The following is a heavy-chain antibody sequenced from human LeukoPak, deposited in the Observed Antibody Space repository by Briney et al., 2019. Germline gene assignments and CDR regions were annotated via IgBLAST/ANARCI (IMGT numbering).Heavy chain of an antibody. CDR3: SIVVVPAAIGGYWFDP. J-gene: IGHJ5*02. CDR1: GYTFTSYG. V-gene: IGHV1-18*01. Sequence: ASVKVSCKASGYTFTSYGISWVRQAPGQGLEWMGWISAYNGNTNYAQKLQGGVTMTTDTSTSTAYMELRSLRSDDTAVYYCSIVVVPAAIGGYWFDPWGQGTLVTVSS. CDR2: ISAYNGNT. D-gene: IGHD2-2*01.